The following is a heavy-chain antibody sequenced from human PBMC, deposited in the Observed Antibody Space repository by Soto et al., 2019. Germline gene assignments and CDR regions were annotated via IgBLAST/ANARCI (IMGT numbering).Heavy chain of an antibody. V-gene: IGHV3-23*01. Sequence: GGSLRLSCAASGFTFSSYAMSWVRQAPGKGLEWVSAISGSGGSTYYADSVKGRFTISRDNSKNTLYLQMNSLRAEDKAVYYCAKDGFDIVVVPAAIPLDYWGQGTLVTVSS. J-gene: IGHJ4*02. CDR1: GFTFSSYA. CDR3: AKDGFDIVVVPAAIPLDY. D-gene: IGHD2-2*02. CDR2: ISGSGGST.